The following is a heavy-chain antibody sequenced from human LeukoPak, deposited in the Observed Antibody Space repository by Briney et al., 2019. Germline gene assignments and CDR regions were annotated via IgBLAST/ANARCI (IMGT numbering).Heavy chain of an antibody. CDR2: IIPIFGTA. Sequence: ASVKVSCKASGGTFSSYAISWVRQAPGQGLEWMGGIIPIFGTANYAQKFQGRVTITTDESTSTAYMELSSLRSEDTAVYYCAREGWLQSRTRYWYFDLWGRGTLVTVSS. V-gene: IGHV1-69*05. CDR3: AREGWLQSRTRYWYFDL. J-gene: IGHJ2*01. D-gene: IGHD5-24*01. CDR1: GGTFSSYA.